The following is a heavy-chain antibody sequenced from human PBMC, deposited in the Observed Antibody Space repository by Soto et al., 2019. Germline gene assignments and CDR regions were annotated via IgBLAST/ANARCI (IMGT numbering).Heavy chain of an antibody. D-gene: IGHD6-6*01. Sequence: SEPLSLTCTVSHGYIGTYYWSCIRQPAGKGLEWIGLIYTSGTTNYSPSLKSRVTMSVDTSKKQFSLKLSSVTAADTAVYYCARGVYSSSYYVDYWGQGALVTVS. CDR3: ARGVYSSSYYVDY. CDR2: IYTSGTT. V-gene: IGHV4-4*07. CDR1: HGYIGTYY. J-gene: IGHJ4*02.